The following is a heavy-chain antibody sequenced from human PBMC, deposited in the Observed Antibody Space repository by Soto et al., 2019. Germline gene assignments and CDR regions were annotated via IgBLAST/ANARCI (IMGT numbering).Heavy chain of an antibody. Sequence: PSETLSLTCAVYGGSFSGYYWSWIRQPPWKGLEWIGEINHSGSTNYNPSLKSRVTISVDTSKNQFSLKLSSVTAADTAVYYCARANYDFWSGYYSPRVWYWGQGTLVTVSS. D-gene: IGHD3-3*01. J-gene: IGHJ4*02. CDR3: ARANYDFWSGYYSPRVWY. V-gene: IGHV4-34*01. CDR1: GGSFSGYY. CDR2: INHSGST.